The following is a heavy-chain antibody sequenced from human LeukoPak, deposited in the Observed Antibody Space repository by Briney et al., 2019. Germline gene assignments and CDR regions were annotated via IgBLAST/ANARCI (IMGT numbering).Heavy chain of an antibody. J-gene: IGHJ6*02. Sequence: SETLSLTCTVSGGSISSYYWSWIRQPAGKGLEWIGRIYTSGSTNYNPSLKSRVTMSVDTSKNQFSLKLSSVTAADTAVYYCARDIPLGPIVATTYGTDVWGQGTTVTVSS. CDR2: IYTSGST. CDR1: GGSISSYY. V-gene: IGHV4-4*07. D-gene: IGHD5-12*01. CDR3: ARDIPLGPIVATTYGTDV.